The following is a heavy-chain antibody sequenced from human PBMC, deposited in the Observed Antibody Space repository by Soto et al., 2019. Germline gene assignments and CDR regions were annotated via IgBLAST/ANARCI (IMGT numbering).Heavy chain of an antibody. CDR3: ARLLPTRDRAAAGKNRWFDP. J-gene: IGHJ5*02. CDR1: GYTFTSYD. D-gene: IGHD6-13*01. CDR2: MNPNSGNT. V-gene: IGHV1-8*01. Sequence: QVQLVQSGAEVKKPGASVKVSCKASGYTFTSYDINWVRQATGQGLEWMGWMNPNSGNTGYAQKFQGRVTMTRNTSISTAYMELSSLRSEDTAVYYCARLLPTRDRAAAGKNRWFDPWGQGTLVTVSS.